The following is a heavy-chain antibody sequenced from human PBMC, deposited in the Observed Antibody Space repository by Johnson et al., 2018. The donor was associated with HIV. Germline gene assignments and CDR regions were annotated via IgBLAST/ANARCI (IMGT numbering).Heavy chain of an antibody. CDR1: GFTFSNAW. V-gene: IGHV3-13*01. D-gene: IGHD5-24*01. J-gene: IGHJ3*02. CDR2: IGTAGDT. CDR3: AREVERGLGFDI. Sequence: MQLVESGGGLVKPGGSLRLSCAASGFTFSNAWMSWVRQAPGKGLEWVSTIGTAGDTYYPGSVKGRFTISRENAKNSLYLQMNGLRAGDTAVYYCAREVERGLGFDIWGQGTMVTVSS.